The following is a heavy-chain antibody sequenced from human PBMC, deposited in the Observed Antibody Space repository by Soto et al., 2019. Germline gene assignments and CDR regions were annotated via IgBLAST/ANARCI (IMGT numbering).Heavy chain of an antibody. V-gene: IGHV1-69*13. Sequence: SVKVSCKASGGTFSSYAISWVRQAPGQGLEWMGGIIPIFGTANYAQKFQGRVTITADESTSTAYMELSSLRSEDTAVYYCASHPYDSSGYYMVDYWGQGTLVTVSS. CDR1: GGTFSSYA. D-gene: IGHD3-22*01. CDR2: IIPIFGTA. J-gene: IGHJ4*02. CDR3: ASHPYDSSGYYMVDY.